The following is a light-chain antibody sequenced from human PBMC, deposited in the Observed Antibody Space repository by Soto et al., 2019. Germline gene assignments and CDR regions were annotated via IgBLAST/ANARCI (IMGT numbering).Light chain of an antibody. CDR1: QIIINW. CDR2: DAS. J-gene: IGKJ1*01. CDR3: KQYNTYSKT. V-gene: IGKV1-5*01. Sequence: DSQMTQSTSTLFASPGDRLTITCPPRQIIINWLAWYQQRPGKAPKLLIFDASSLESGVPSRFSGSGSGTEFNLTISRLQTDDFATYYCKQYNTYSKTFGQSTKVDI.